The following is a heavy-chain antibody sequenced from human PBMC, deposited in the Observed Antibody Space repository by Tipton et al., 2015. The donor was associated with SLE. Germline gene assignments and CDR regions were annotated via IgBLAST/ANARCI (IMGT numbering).Heavy chain of an antibody. V-gene: IGHV5-51*03. CDR3: ARGGTDGARFFDY. Sequence: QSGAEVKKPGESLKISCEGSGYSFSNYWIGWVRQMPGEGLEWMGIIYPGDSDTKYSASFQGQVTISADKSINTAYLQWSSLKASDTAMYYCARGGTDGARFFDYWGLGTLVTVSS. D-gene: IGHD1-26*01. CDR1: GYSFSNYW. J-gene: IGHJ4*02. CDR2: IYPGDSDT.